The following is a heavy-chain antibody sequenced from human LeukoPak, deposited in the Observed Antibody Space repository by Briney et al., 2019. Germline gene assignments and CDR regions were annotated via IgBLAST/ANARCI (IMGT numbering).Heavy chain of an antibody. CDR2: FDPEDGET. CDR1: GYTLTELS. D-gene: IGHD6-6*01. Sequence: ASVKVSCKVSGYTLTELSMHWVRQAPGKGLEWMVGFDPEDGETIYAQKFQGRVTMTEDTSTDTAYMELSSLRSEDTAVYYCATDLIAARPEFDYWGQGTLVTVSS. J-gene: IGHJ4*02. CDR3: ATDLIAARPEFDY. V-gene: IGHV1-24*01.